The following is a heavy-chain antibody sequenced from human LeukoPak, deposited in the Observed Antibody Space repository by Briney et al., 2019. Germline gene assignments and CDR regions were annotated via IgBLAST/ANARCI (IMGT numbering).Heavy chain of an antibody. CDR3: ARSYGSGSFYYFDY. V-gene: IGHV4-59*01. Sequence: PSETLSLTCTVSGGSISSYYCSWIRQPPGKGLEWIGYIYYSGSTNYNPSLKSRVSISVDTPKNQFSLKLSSVTAADTAVYYCARSYGSGSFYYFDYWGQGTLVTVSS. D-gene: IGHD3-10*01. J-gene: IGHJ4*02. CDR1: GGSISSYY. CDR2: IYYSGST.